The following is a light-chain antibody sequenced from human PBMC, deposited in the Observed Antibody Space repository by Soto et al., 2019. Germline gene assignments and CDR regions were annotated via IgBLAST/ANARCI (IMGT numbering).Light chain of an antibody. CDR1: QSISSW. Sequence: DIQMTQSPSTLSASVGDRVTITCRASQSISSWLAWYQQKPGKAPKLLIYDASSLESGVPSRFSGSGSGTDFTLTISSLQPEDFATYYCQQSYSTLPITFGQVTRLEIK. CDR3: QQSYSTLPIT. J-gene: IGKJ5*01. CDR2: DAS. V-gene: IGKV1-5*01.